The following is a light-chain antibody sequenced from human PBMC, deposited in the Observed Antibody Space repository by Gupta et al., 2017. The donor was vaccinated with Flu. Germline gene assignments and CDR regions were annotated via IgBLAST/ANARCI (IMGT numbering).Light chain of an antibody. CDR3: QQSYSTLLT. J-gene: IGKJ4*01. CDR1: QSISSY. V-gene: IGKV1-39*01. Sequence: DRVTLTWRASQSISSYLNWYQQKPGKAPKLLIYAASSLQSGVPSRFSGSGSGTDFTLTISSLKPEDFATYYCQQSYSTLLTFGGGTKVEIK. CDR2: AAS.